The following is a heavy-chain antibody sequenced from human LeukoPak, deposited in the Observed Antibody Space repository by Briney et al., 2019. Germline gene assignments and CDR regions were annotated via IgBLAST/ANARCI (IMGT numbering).Heavy chain of an antibody. Sequence: SETLSLTCTVSGGSISSGSYYWSWIRQPAGKGLEWIGRIYTSGSTNYNPSLKSRVTISVDTSKNQFSLKLSSVTAADTAVYYCARGNSGYSYGHDYWGQGTLVIVSS. CDR3: ARGNSGYSYGHDY. J-gene: IGHJ4*02. CDR2: IYTSGST. CDR1: GGSISSGSYY. V-gene: IGHV4-61*02. D-gene: IGHD5-18*01.